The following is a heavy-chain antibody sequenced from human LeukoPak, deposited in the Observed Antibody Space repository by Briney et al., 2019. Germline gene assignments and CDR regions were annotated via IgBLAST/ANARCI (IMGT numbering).Heavy chain of an antibody. J-gene: IGHJ4*02. Sequence: GGSLRLSCEVSGFTFSSYAMHWVRQAPGKGLEWVAVISSDGSKKDYADSVKGRFTISRDNSKNTLYPQMNSLRAEDTAVYYCARGAHKRDDYGGFFDYWGQGTLVTVSS. V-gene: IGHV3-30*04. D-gene: IGHD4-23*01. CDR2: ISSDGSKK. CDR3: ARGAHKRDDYGGFFDY. CDR1: GFTFSSYA.